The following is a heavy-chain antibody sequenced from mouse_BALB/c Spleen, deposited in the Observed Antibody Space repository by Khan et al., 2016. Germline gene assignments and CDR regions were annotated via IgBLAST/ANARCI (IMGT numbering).Heavy chain of an antibody. J-gene: IGHJ4*01. Sequence: VQLKESGPGLMKPSQSLSLTCTVTGYSITSDYAWNWIRQFPGNKLEWMGYIIYSGSTTYTPSLKSRISITRDTSKTQFFLQLNSVTIEDTATYYCASDVPNYAMDYWGQGTSVTVSS. D-gene: IGHD2-3*01. CDR1: GYSITSDYA. V-gene: IGHV3-2*02. CDR3: ASDVPNYAMDY. CDR2: IIYSGST.